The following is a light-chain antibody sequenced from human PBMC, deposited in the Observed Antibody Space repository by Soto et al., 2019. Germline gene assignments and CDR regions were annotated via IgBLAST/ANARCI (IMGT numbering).Light chain of an antibody. Sequence: QSALTQPASVSASPGQSITISCTGTSSDVGGYNYVSWYQQHPGKAPKLIIYEVNNRPSGVSNRFSGSKSGNTASLTISGLQPEDEADYDCTSYTSRNTYFFGSGTKVTVL. CDR2: EVN. V-gene: IGLV2-14*01. CDR1: SSDVGGYNY. J-gene: IGLJ1*01. CDR3: TSYTSRNTYF.